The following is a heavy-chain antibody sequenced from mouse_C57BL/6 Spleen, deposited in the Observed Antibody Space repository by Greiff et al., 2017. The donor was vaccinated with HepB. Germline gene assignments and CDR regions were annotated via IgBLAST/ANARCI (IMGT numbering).Heavy chain of an antibody. CDR2: FHPYNDDT. CDR1: GYTFTTYP. CDR3: AMGCGYQGYFDY. V-gene: IGHV1-47*01. J-gene: IGHJ2*01. D-gene: IGHD3-2*02. Sequence: QVQLKESGAELVKPGASVKMSCKASGYTFTTYPIEWMKQNHGKSLEWIGNFHPYNDDTKYNEKFKGKATLTVEKSSITVYLELSRLTSDDSAVYYCAMGCGYQGYFDYWGQGTTLTVSS.